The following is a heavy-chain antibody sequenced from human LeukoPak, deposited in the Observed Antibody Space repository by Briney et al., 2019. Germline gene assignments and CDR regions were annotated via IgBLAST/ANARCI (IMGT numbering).Heavy chain of an antibody. CDR1: GFTFSSYH. V-gene: IGHV3-48*01. CDR2: ISSSSSTI. D-gene: IGHD6-13*01. J-gene: IGHJ4*02. Sequence: GGSLRLSCVGSGFTFSSYHMNWVRQAPGKGLEWVSYISSSSSTIYYADSVKGRFTISRDNAKNSLYLQTNSLRADDTAVYYCTRGQPLDKWGQGTLVIVSS. CDR3: TRGQPLDK.